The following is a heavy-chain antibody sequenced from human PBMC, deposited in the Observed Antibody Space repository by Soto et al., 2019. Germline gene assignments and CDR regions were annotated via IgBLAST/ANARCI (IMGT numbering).Heavy chain of an antibody. J-gene: IGHJ4*02. CDR1: GFPFSIYG. D-gene: IGHD1-26*01. V-gene: IGHV3-33*06. Sequence: QVHLVESWGGIVQPGRSLRLSCAASGFPFSIYGMHWVRQAPGKGLEWVAGIFYDGSTQYYVDSVKGRFTISRDNSKNTLDLQMSSLRAEDTAVYYCAKGPFTHSGNFQDYFEYCGQGTPVTVSS. CDR3: AKGPFTHSGNFQDYFEY. CDR2: IFYDGSTQ.